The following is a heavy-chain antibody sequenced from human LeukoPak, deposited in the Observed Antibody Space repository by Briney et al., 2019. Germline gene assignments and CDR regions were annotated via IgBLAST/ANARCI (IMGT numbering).Heavy chain of an antibody. J-gene: IGHJ5*02. CDR2: IIPIFGTA. CDR3: ARDPAEGYSFQYNWFDP. D-gene: IGHD5-18*01. Sequence: SVKVSCKASGGTFSSYAISWVRQAPGQGLEWMGGIIPIFGTANYAQKFQGRVTITADKSTSTAYMELSSLRSEDTAVYYCARDPAEGYSFQYNWFDPWGQGTLVTVSS. CDR1: GGTFSSYA. V-gene: IGHV1-69*06.